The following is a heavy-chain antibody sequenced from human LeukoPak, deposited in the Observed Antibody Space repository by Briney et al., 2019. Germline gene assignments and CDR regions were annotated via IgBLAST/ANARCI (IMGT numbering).Heavy chain of an antibody. J-gene: IGHJ3*01. CDR3: ARVLLGMSAFDL. CDR2: ISSSSSYI. V-gene: IGHV3-21*06. Sequence: GGSLRLSCAASGFTFSSYSMNWVRQAPGKGLEWVSSISSSSSYIYYADSVKGRFTISRDNAKNSLFLQMNSLRADDTAVYSCARVLLGMSAFDLWGQGTMVSVSS. D-gene: IGHD3-9*01. CDR1: GFTFSSYS.